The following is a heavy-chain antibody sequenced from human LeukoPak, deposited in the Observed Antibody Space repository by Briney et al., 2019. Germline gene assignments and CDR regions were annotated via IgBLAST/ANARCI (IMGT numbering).Heavy chain of an antibody. CDR3: ARVLTYFDL. Sequence: PGGSLRLSCAGSGFTFSAHWIHWVRQGPGKGLVWVARITHEGGDANYADSVKGRFTISRDNANKVLYLEMNSLTADDTGVYYCARVLTYFDLWGPGNLVTVSS. V-gene: IGHV3-74*01. CDR2: ITHEGGDA. J-gene: IGHJ5*01. CDR1: GFTFSAHW.